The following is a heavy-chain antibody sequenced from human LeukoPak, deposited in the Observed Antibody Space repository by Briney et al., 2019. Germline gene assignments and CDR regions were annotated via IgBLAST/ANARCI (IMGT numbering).Heavy chain of an antibody. D-gene: IGHD3-10*01. V-gene: IGHV1-8*03. Sequence: ASVKVSCKASGYTFTSYDINWVRQATGQGLEWMGWMSPNSGNTGYAQKFQGRVTITRNTSISTAYMELSSLRSEDTAVYYCARAPRITMVRGVIYWFATWGQGTLVPVS. J-gene: IGHJ5*02. CDR1: GYTFTSYD. CDR2: MSPNSGNT. CDR3: ARAPRITMVRGVIYWFAT.